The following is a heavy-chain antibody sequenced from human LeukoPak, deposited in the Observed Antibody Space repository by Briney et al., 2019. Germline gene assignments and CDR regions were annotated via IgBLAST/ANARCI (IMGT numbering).Heavy chain of an antibody. J-gene: IGHJ5*02. Sequence: SETLSLTCTVSGGSMRNYYWSWIRQSPGKGLEWIGCIYYSGSTAYNPSLKSRVIISVDTSKNQFSLKLSSVTAADTAVYYCAREDGYCNSTNCHNWFDPWGREPWSPSPQ. D-gene: IGHD2-2*01. V-gene: IGHV4-59*01. CDR1: GGSMRNYY. CDR3: AREDGYCNSTNCHNWFDP. CDR2: IYYSGST.